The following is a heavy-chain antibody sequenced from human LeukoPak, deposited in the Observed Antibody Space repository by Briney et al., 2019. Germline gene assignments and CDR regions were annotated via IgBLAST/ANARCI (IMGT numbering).Heavy chain of an antibody. J-gene: IGHJ2*01. CDR3: ARDPGSPRGYFDL. CDR1: GGSMSSGSYS. Sequence: PSQTLSLTCTVSGGSMSSGSYSWSWIRQPPGKGPEWIGYIYHSGSTYYNPSLKSRVTISVDRSKKQFSLKLSSVTAADTAVYYCARDPGSPRGYFDLWGRGTLVTVSS. V-gene: IGHV4-30-2*01. CDR2: IYHSGST. D-gene: IGHD2-15*01.